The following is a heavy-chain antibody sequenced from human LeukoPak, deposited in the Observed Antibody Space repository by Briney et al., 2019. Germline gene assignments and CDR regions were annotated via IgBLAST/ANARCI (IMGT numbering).Heavy chain of an antibody. J-gene: IGHJ4*02. CDR2: ISGSGGST. D-gene: IGHD3-3*01. Sequence: GGSLRLSCAASGFTFSSYAMSWVRQAPGKGLEWVSAISGSGGSTYYADSVKGRFTISRDNSKNTLYLQMNSLRAEDTAVYYCAKGGTDFWSGYLHFDYWGQGTLVTVSS. V-gene: IGHV3-23*01. CDR3: AKGGTDFWSGYLHFDY. CDR1: GFTFSSYA.